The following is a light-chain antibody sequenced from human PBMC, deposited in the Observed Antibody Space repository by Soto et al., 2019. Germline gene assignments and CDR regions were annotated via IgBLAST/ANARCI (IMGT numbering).Light chain of an antibody. Sequence: AIRMTQSPSSLSASTGDRVTITCRASQDVSGYVAWYQQKPGRAPNLLVYAASTLQAGVPSRFSGSASGTEFTLTITCLQSEDYATYFCQQYHNQATFGQGTRVDIK. CDR3: QQYHNQAT. V-gene: IGKV1-8*01. CDR1: QDVSGY. J-gene: IGKJ1*01. CDR2: AAS.